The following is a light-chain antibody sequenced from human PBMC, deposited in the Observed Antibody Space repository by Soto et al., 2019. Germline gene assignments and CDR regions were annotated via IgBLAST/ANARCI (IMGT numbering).Light chain of an antibody. CDR3: AAWDDSLSGWV. V-gene: IGLV1-40*01. Sequence: QSVLTQPPSVSGAPGQRVIISCTGSRSNIGAGYAVHWYRRLPGTAPKLLISGNNNRPSGVPDRFSGSKSGTSASLAIAGLQAEDEADYHCAAWDDSLSGWVFGGGTKLTVL. J-gene: IGLJ3*02. CDR1: RSNIGAGYA. CDR2: GNN.